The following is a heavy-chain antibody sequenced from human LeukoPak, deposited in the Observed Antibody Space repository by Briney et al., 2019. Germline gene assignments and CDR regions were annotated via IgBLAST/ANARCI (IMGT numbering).Heavy chain of an antibody. CDR2: ISAYNGNT. CDR1: GYTFTSYG. Sequence: ASVKVSCTASGYTFTSYGISWVRQAPGQGLEWMGWISAYNGNTNYAQKLQGRVTMTTDTSTSTAYMELRSLRFDDTAVYYCARNKEGKSLDYWGQGTLVTVSS. CDR3: ARNKEGKSLDY. J-gene: IGHJ4*02. V-gene: IGHV1-18*01.